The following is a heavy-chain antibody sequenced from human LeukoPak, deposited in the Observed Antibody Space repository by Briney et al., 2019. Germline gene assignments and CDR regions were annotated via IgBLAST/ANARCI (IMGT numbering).Heavy chain of an antibody. V-gene: IGHV1-69*13. J-gene: IGHJ5*02. CDR1: GGTFSSYA. CDR2: IIPIFGTA. CDR3: ARAKRGSGSSPGNWFDP. D-gene: IGHD1-26*01. Sequence: ASVKVSCKASGGTFSSYAISWVRQAPGQGLEWMGGIIPIFGTANYAQKFQGRVTITADESTSTAYMELSSLRSEDTAVYYCARAKRGSGSSPGNWFDPWGQGTLVTVSS.